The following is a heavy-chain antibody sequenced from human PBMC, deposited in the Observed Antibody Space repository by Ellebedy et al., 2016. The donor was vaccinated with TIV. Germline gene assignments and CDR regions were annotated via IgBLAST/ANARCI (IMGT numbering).Heavy chain of an antibody. CDR2: IYHTGNT. J-gene: IGHJ4*02. CDR1: GCSISNYY. V-gene: IGHV4-59*01. Sequence: MPGGSLRLSCTASGCSISNYYWSWIRQPPGKGLEWIGYIYHTGNTNYNPSLKSRVTISLDTSKNQCSLNLSTVTAADTAVYYCARRSGYWSALDYWGQGTLATVSS. CDR3: ARRSGYWSALDY. D-gene: IGHD3-3*01.